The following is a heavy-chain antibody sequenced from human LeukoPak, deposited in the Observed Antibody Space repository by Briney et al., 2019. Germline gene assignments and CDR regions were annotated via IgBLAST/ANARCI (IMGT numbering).Heavy chain of an antibody. CDR2: ISSGGST. J-gene: IGHJ4*02. Sequence: GGSLRLSCAASGFTFSGYAMSWVRQAPGKGLEWVSAISSGGSTYYADSVEGRFTISRDNSKNTLYLQMNGLRADDTAVYFCGKDKVYDSSGYYSDYWGQGTLVTVSS. CDR3: GKDKVYDSSGYYSDY. D-gene: IGHD3-22*01. CDR1: GFTFSGYA. V-gene: IGHV3-23*01.